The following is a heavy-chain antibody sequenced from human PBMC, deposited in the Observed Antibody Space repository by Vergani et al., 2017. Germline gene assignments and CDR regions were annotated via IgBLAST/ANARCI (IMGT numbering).Heavy chain of an antibody. Sequence: QVQLMQSGPVMKKLGGSMKVSCQASESTFSDYNIHWARQAPGQGLQWMGWISPKTGDTDYLQRFQDRVTMTRDASTKTVYLKMTRLTSDDTAVYYCAHSWNFGRRDWFDSWGPGTLVTVSS. J-gene: IGHJ5*01. CDR1: ESTFSDYN. CDR2: ISPKTGDT. CDR3: AHSWNFGRRDWFDS. V-gene: IGHV1-2*02. D-gene: IGHD1-26*01.